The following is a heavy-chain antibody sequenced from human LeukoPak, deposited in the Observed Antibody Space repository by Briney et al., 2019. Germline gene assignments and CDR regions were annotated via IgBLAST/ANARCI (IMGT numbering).Heavy chain of an antibody. Sequence: GGSLRLSCAASGFTFSSYAMSWVRQAPGKGLEWVSAISGSGGSTYYADSMKGRFTISRDNSKNTLYLQMNSLRAEDTAVYYCARPLYDILTGYYSGDYWGQGTLVTVSS. CDR3: ARPLYDILTGYYSGDY. V-gene: IGHV3-23*01. CDR1: GFTFSSYA. D-gene: IGHD3-9*01. J-gene: IGHJ4*02. CDR2: ISGSGGST.